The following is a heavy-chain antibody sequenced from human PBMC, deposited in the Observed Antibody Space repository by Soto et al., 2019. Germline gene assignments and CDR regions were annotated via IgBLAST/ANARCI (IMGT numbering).Heavy chain of an antibody. J-gene: IGHJ6*02. CDR1: GFTFSAYD. V-gene: IGHV3-13*05. CDR3: ARAYSGRLPRRADYYFAMDV. Sequence: EVQLVESGGGVVQPGESLRLSCAASGFTFSAYDMHWVRQTTGKGLEWVSAIGAADDPYYLGSVKGRFTISRENAKNSLYLQMNSLRAEDTAVYYCARAYSGRLPRRADYYFAMDVWGQGTTATVSS. D-gene: IGHD2-15*01. CDR2: IGAADDP.